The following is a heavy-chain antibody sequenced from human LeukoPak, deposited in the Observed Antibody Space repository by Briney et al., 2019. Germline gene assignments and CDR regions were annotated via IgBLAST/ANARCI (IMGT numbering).Heavy chain of an antibody. V-gene: IGHV4-38-2*02. J-gene: IGHJ4*02. Sequence: SETLSLTCTVSGYSINSGYYWGWIRQSPGKGLEWIGTIYHSGSTSYNPSLKSRVTISVDTSKNQFSLKLSSVTAADTAVYYCARGGPYGSGNYKDYWGQGTLVTVSS. CDR3: ARGGPYGSGNYKDY. CDR2: IYHSGST. D-gene: IGHD3-10*01. CDR1: GYSINSGYY.